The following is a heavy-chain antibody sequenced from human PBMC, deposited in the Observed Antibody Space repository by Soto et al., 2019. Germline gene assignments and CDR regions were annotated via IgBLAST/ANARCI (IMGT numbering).Heavy chain of an antibody. CDR3: VQTTGWPGFDF. CDR2: IYGGGTT. J-gene: IGHJ4*02. Sequence: EVQLVESGGGLIQPGGSLRLSCAASGFAVSSKYMTWVRQAPGKGLEWVSVIYGGGTTYYADSVKGRFTISRDTSKTTLYLQMNSLRAEDTAVYYCVQTTGWPGFDFWGQGTLVTVSS. V-gene: IGHV3-53*01. D-gene: IGHD6-19*01. CDR1: GFAVSSKY.